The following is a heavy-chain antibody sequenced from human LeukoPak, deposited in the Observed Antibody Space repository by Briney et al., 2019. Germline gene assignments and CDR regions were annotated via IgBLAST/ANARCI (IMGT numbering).Heavy chain of an antibody. D-gene: IGHD1-26*01. Sequence: PSETLSLTCTVSSYSITSGYYWGWIRQPPGKGLGWFGNIYHNGDAYYDPSLKSRLTMSADTSKNQFSLRLSSLTAADTAVYYCARVRSGGFRGAFDIWGQGTKVTVSS. J-gene: IGHJ3*02. CDR1: SYSITSGYY. V-gene: IGHV4-38-2*02. CDR3: ARVRSGGFRGAFDI. CDR2: IYHNGDA.